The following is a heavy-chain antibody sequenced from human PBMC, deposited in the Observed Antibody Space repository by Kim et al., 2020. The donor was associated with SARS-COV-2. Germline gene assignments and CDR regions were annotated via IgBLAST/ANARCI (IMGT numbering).Heavy chain of an antibody. Sequence: YARKFQGRVTMTRDTSISTAYMELSRLRSDDTAVYYCARVYSGYDYQFDYWGQGTLVTVSS. J-gene: IGHJ4*02. CDR3: ARVYSGYDYQFDY. V-gene: IGHV1-2*02. D-gene: IGHD5-12*01.